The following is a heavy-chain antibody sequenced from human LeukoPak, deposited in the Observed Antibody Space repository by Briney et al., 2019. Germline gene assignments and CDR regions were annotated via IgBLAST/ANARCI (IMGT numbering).Heavy chain of an antibody. J-gene: IGHJ5*02. D-gene: IGHD1-26*01. CDR1: GFTFSSYE. CDR2: ISSSSSTI. V-gene: IGHV3-48*03. CDR3: ARGSHSGSYYNWFDP. Sequence: GGSLRLSCAASGFTFSSYEMNWVRQAPGKGLEWVSYISSSSSTIYYADSVKGRFTISRDNAKNSLYLQMNSLRAEDTAVYYCARGSHSGSYYNWFDPWGQGTLVTVSS.